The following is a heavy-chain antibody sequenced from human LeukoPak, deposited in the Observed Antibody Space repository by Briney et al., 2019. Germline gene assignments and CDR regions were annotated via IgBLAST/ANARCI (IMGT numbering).Heavy chain of an antibody. CDR1: GYTFTSYG. J-gene: IGHJ5*02. D-gene: IGHD3-3*01. Sequence: ASVKVSCKASGYTFTSYGISWVRQAPGQGLEWMGWISAYNGNTNYAQKFQGRVTMTTDTSTSTAYMELRSLRSDDTAVYYCARDQRGLRFLEWLGVDWFDPWGQETLVTVSS. CDR3: ARDQRGLRFLEWLGVDWFDP. CDR2: ISAYNGNT. V-gene: IGHV1-18*01.